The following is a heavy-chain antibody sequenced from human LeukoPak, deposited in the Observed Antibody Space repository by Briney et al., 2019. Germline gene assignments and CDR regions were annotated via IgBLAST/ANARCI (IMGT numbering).Heavy chain of an antibody. CDR1: GGSFSGYY. CDR3: ARYPTYSSGWYAVY. J-gene: IGHJ4*02. V-gene: IGHV4-34*01. Sequence: PSETLSLTCAVYGGSFSGYYWSWIRQPPGKGLDWIGEINHSGSTNYNPSLKSRVTISVDTSKNQFSLKLSSVTAADTAVYYCARYPTYSSGWYAVYWGQGTLVTVSS. D-gene: IGHD6-19*01. CDR2: INHSGST.